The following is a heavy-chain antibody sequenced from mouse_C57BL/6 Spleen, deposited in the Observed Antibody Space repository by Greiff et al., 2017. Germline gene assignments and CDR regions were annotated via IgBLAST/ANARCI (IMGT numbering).Heavy chain of an antibody. CDR2: INPSSGYT. CDR1: GYTFTSYW. J-gene: IGHJ4*01. V-gene: IGHV1-7*01. CDR3: ARSVITTVVAPYYAMDY. Sequence: QVQLQQSGAELAKPGASVKLSCKASGYTFTSYWMSWVKQRPGQGLEWIGYINPSSGYTKYNQKFKDKATLTADKSSSTAYMQLSSLTYEDSAVYCCARSVITTVVAPYYAMDYWGQGTSVTVSS. D-gene: IGHD1-1*01.